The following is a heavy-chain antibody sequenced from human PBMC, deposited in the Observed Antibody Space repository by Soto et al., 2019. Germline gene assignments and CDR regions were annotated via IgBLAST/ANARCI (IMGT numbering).Heavy chain of an antibody. J-gene: IGHJ3*02. CDR2: INPSGTTT. D-gene: IGHD2-15*01. Sequence: QVQLVQSGAEVKKPGASVKVSCKASGYTFTSYYMHWVRQAPGQGLEWMGIINPSGTTTDYDQKFQGRVTLAWHTASRTSAKELRSLRPADTAMYCFTRTLTASRYSEGIVIWG. CDR1: GYTFTSYY. V-gene: IGHV1-46*01. CDR3: TRTLTASRYSEGIVI.